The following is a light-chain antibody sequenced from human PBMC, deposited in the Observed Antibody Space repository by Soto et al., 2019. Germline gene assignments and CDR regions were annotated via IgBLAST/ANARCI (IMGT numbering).Light chain of an antibody. CDR1: SGDVGGYNY. Sequence: QSALTQPHSASGSPGQSVTISCTGISGDVGGYNYVSWYQHHPGKAPKLIIYEVTKRPSGVPDRFSGAKSGNTASLTVSGLQAEDEADYFCSSYAGRNNWVFGGGTKLTVL. CDR2: EVT. J-gene: IGLJ3*02. V-gene: IGLV2-8*01. CDR3: SSYAGRNNWV.